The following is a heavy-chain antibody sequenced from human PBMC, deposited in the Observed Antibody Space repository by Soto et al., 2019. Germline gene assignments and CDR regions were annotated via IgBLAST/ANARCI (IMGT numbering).Heavy chain of an antibody. D-gene: IGHD4-17*01. CDR3: ARDGTVTPLDY. CDR2: IWYDGSNK. J-gene: IGHJ4*02. Sequence: QVQLVEYGGGVVQPGRSLRLSCAASGFTFSSYGMHWVRQAPGKGLEWVAVIWYDGSNKYYADSVKGRFTISRDNSKNTLYLQGNSLRAEDTAVYYWARDGTVTPLDYWGQGTLVTVSS. V-gene: IGHV3-33*01. CDR1: GFTFSSYG.